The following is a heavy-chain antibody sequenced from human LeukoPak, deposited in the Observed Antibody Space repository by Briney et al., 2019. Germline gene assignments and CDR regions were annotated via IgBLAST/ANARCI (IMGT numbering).Heavy chain of an antibody. CDR2: IKQDGSEK. CDR1: GFTFSSYW. V-gene: IGHV3-7*01. D-gene: IGHD1-26*01. J-gene: IGHJ3*02. Sequence: GGSLRLSCAASGFTFSSYWMSWVRQAPGKGLEWVANIKQDGSEKYYVDSVKGRFTISRDNAKNSLYLQMNSLRAEDTAVYYCAKRYPSGSHAFDIWGQGTMVTVSS. CDR3: AKRYPSGSHAFDI.